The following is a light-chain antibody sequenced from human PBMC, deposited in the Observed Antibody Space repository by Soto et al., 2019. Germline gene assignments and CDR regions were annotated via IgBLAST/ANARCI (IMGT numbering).Light chain of an antibody. J-gene: IGLJ2*01. CDR1: SSDVGSYNR. CDR2: EVS. Sequence: QSVLTQPPSVSGSPGHSVTISCTGTSSDVGSYNRVSWYQQPPGTAPKLIIYEVSNRPSGVPDRFSGSKSGNTASLTISGLQAEDEADYYCSSFTTSSTLVFDGGTKLTVL. CDR3: SSFTTSSTLV. V-gene: IGLV2-18*02.